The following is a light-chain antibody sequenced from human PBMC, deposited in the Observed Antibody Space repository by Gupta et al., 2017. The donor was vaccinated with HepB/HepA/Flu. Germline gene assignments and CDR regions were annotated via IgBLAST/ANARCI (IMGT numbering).Light chain of an antibody. CDR3: QQHTNWPLLT. V-gene: IGKV3-11*02. Sequence: EIVLTQSPATLSLSPGERATLSCRASQSVRSYLAWYQQKPGQAPRLLIYDASKRFTGIPARFSGSGCGRDFTLTISSRVPEDFAVSYCQQHTNWPLLTFGQGTQVEIK. J-gene: IGKJ5*01. CDR1: QSVRSY. CDR2: DAS.